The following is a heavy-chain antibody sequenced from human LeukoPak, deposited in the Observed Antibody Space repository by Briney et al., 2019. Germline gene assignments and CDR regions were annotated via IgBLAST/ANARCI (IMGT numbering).Heavy chain of an antibody. CDR1: GFTFSSYG. J-gene: IGHJ4*02. CDR2: ISYDGSNK. V-gene: IGHV3-30*18. CDR3: AKGTYFDY. Sequence: QPGGSLRLSCAASGFTFSSYGMHWVRQAPGKGLEWVAVISYDGSNKYYADSVKGRFTISGDNSKNTLYLQMNSLRAEDTAVYYCAKGTYFDYWGQGTLVTVSS.